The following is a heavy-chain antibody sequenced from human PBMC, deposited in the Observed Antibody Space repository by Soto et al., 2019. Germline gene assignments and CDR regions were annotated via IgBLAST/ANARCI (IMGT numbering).Heavy chain of an antibody. Sequence: ERILRLSCSASGYTLTSNDICWVRQAPGKGLERVSSISVSGGRTFYADSVNGRFTISRDKSKNSLFLQMNSLSADAPAAYSCARDILWGGACRGSWG. J-gene: IGHJ5*01. V-gene: IGHV3-23*01. CDR3: ARDILWGGACRGS. CDR2: ISVSGGRT. D-gene: IGHD3-16*01. CDR1: GYTLTSND.